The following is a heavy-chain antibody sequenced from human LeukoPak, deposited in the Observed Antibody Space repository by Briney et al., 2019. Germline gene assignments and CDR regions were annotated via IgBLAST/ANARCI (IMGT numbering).Heavy chain of an antibody. V-gene: IGHV4-34*01. Sequence: KPSETLSLTCAVYGGSFSGYYWSWIRQPPGKGLEWIGEINHSGSTNYNPSLKSRVTISVDTSKNQFSLKLSSVTAADTAVYYCARRHNYDYVWGSYRSLHTFDYWGQGTLVTVSS. J-gene: IGHJ4*02. CDR1: GGSFSGYY. CDR3: ARRHNYDYVWGSYRSLHTFDY. CDR2: INHSGST. D-gene: IGHD3-16*02.